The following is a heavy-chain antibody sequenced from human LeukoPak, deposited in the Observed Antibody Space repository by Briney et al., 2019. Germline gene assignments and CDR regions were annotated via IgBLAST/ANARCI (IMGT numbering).Heavy chain of an antibody. CDR3: ARGNKYYYDSSGYYSLAYYYYYGMDV. V-gene: IGHV3-33*01. J-gene: IGHJ6*02. CDR2: IWYDGSNK. CDR1: GFTFSSYG. Sequence: GRSLRLSCAASGFTFSSYGMHWVRQAPGKGLEWVAAIWYDGSNKYYADSVKGRFTISRDNSKNTLYLQMNSLRAEDTAVYYCARGNKYYYDSSGYYSLAYYYYYGMDVWGQGTTVTVSS. D-gene: IGHD3-22*01.